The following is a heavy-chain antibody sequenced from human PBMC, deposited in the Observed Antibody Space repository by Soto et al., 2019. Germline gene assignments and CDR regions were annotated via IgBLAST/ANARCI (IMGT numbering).Heavy chain of an antibody. CDR1: GFIFGNYW. CDR2: IRKDESKM. CDR3: TRDISPGTSGWYFDAFDL. V-gene: IGHV3-7*05. J-gene: IGHJ3*01. D-gene: IGHD6-19*01. Sequence: EVQLVESGGGLVQPGGSLRPSCTGAGFIFGNYWMTWVRQAPGQGLEWVANIRKDESKMSYLDSVRGRFTISRDNAKNSLFLQMNDLRAEDTALYYCTRDISPGTSGWYFDAFDLWGQGTMVTVSS.